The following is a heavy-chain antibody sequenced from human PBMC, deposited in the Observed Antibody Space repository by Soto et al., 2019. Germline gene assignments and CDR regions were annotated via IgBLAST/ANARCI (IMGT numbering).Heavy chain of an antibody. CDR3: VREMRTNYGPPTFFDF. D-gene: IGHD4-17*01. CDR2: ISPNSGAT. CDR1: GYSFTSFG. V-gene: IGHV1-18*01. Sequence: QVQLVQSEGEVKQPGASVKLSCKASGYSFTSFGISWVRQAPGQGLEWMGWISPNSGATRYAQNLQGRVTTTTETSTTTAYLEVRSPTSDDPALYYCVREMRTNYGPPTFFDFWGLGALLTVSS. J-gene: IGHJ4*02.